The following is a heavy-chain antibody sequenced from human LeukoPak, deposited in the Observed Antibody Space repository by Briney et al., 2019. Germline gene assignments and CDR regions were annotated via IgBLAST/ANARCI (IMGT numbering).Heavy chain of an antibody. CDR2: ISTNTGNP. V-gene: IGHV7-4-1*02. D-gene: IGHD3-3*01. CDR1: GYIFDIYA. CDR3: ARVFGTTIFGIVSKYGNDY. Sequence: ASVKVSCKASGYIFDIYAIIWVRQAPGQGLEFMGWISTNTGNPTYAQDFTGRFVFSLDTSGSTAYLQISSLKAEDTAVYYCARVFGTTIFGIVSKYGNDYWGQGTLVTVSS. J-gene: IGHJ4*02.